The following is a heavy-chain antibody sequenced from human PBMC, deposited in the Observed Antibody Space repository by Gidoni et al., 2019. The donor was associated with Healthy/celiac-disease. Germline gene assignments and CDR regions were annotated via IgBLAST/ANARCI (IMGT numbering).Heavy chain of an antibody. V-gene: IGHV1-69*12. CDR3: ASDTRGLGRASFYYYCGMDV. CDR2: IIPIFGTA. CDR1: RCTFSSYA. Sequence: QVQLVQSGAEVKKPGSSVTVSCKASRCTFSSYAISWVRQAPGQGLEWMGGIIPIFGTANYAQKFQGRVTITADESTSTAYMELSSLRSEDTAVYYCASDTRGLGRASFYYYCGMDVWGQGTTVTVSS. J-gene: IGHJ6*02. D-gene: IGHD3-10*01.